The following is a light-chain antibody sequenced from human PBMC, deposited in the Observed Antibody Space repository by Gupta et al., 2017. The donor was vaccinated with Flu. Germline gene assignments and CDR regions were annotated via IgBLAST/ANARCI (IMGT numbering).Light chain of an antibody. CDR2: EVS. CDR3: CSFTSSTTGV. J-gene: IGLJ2*01. Sequence: QSALTQPASVSGSPGQSITISCTGTSSDVGGYNFVSWYQQHPGKAPKLMIYEVSNRPSGVSNRFSGSKSGNTASLTISGLQSGDEADYYCCSFTSSTTGVFGGGTKLTVL. CDR1: SSDVGGYNF. V-gene: IGLV2-14*01.